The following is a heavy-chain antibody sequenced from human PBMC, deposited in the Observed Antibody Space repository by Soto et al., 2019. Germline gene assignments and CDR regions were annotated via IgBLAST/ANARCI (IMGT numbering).Heavy chain of an antibody. CDR2: IDPSDSYT. J-gene: IGHJ3*02. Sequence: ESLKISCKGSGYSFTSYWISWVRQMPGKGLEWMGRIDPSDSYTNYSPSFQGHVTISADKSISTAYLQWSSLKASDTAMYYCAVKRRNYYYDSSGYYPHDAFDIWGQGTMVTVSS. CDR1: GYSFTSYW. CDR3: AVKRRNYYYDSSGYYPHDAFDI. D-gene: IGHD3-22*01. V-gene: IGHV5-10-1*01.